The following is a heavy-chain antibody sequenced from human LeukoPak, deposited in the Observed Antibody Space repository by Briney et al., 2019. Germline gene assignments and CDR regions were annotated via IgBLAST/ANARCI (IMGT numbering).Heavy chain of an antibody. CDR3: ARVYYDILTGERFDI. CDR1: GGSISSSSYY. D-gene: IGHD3-9*01. Sequence: PSETLSLTCAVSGGSISSSSYYWGWIRQPPGKGLEWIGSIYYSGSTYYNPSLKSRVTISVDTSKNRFSLKLSSVTAADTAVYYCARVYYDILTGERFDIWGQGTMVTVSS. V-gene: IGHV4-39*07. CDR2: IYYSGST. J-gene: IGHJ3*02.